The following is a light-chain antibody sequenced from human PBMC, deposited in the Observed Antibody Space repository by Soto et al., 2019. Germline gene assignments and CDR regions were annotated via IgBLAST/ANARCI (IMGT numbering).Light chain of an antibody. CDR3: QQLRSYPST. CDR2: AAS. CDR1: QDISSY. V-gene: IGKV1-9*01. J-gene: IGKJ4*01. Sequence: IQVTQSPSSLSASVGDRVTITCRASQDISSYLAWYQQKLGKAPTLLIYAASTLQSGVPSRFSGSGFGTDFTLTISSLQAEDFASYYCQQLRSYPSTFGGGTKVDIK.